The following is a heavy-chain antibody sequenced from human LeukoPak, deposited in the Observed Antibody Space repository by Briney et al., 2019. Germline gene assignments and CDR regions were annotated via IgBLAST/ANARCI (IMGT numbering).Heavy chain of an antibody. CDR2: ISGSGDST. CDR3: AKGGRLHQNDY. D-gene: IGHD2-21*02. V-gene: IGHV3-23*01. CDR1: GFTFSTSA. J-gene: IGHJ4*02. Sequence: HPGGSLRLSCAASGFTFSTSAMSWVRQAPGKGLEWVSGISGSGDSTYYVDSVKGRFTISRDNSKGTLYLHMNSLRAEDTAIYYCAKGGRLHQNDYWGQGTLVTVSS.